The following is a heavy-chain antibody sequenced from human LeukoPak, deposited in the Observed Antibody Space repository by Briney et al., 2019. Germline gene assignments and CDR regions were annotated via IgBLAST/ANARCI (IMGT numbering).Heavy chain of an antibody. V-gene: IGHV5-51*01. Sequence: GESLKISCKDSGHNFTNYWVGWVRQMPGKGLEWMGIIYPGDSETRYSPSFQGQVTLSADKSISTAYPQWSSLKASDTAIYYCAVLPSGGFDWYFDYWGQGTLVTVSS. J-gene: IGHJ4*02. CDR1: GHNFTNYW. CDR2: IYPGDSET. D-gene: IGHD1-26*01. CDR3: AVLPSGGFDWYFDY.